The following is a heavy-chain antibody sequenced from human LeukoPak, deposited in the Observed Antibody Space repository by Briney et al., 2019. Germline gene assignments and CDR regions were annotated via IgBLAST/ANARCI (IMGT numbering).Heavy chain of an antibody. Sequence: SETLSLTCAVYGGSFSGYYWSWLRQPPGKGLEWIGEINHSGSTNYNPSLKSRVTISVDTSKNQFSLKLSSVTAADTAVYYCARSEYYDFWSGFNWFDPWGQGTLVTVSS. V-gene: IGHV4-34*01. CDR1: GGSFSGYY. CDR3: ARSEYYDFWSGFNWFDP. D-gene: IGHD3-3*01. CDR2: INHSGST. J-gene: IGHJ5*02.